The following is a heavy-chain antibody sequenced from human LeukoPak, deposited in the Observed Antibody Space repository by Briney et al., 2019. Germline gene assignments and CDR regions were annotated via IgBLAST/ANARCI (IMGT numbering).Heavy chain of an antibody. CDR2: ISYDGSYK. Sequence: TGGSLRLSCAASGFTFDDYAMHWVRQAPGKGLEWVTLISYDGSYKYYADSVKGRFTISRDNSKNTLYLQMNSLRAEDTAVYYCAELGITMIGGVWGKGTTVTISS. J-gene: IGHJ6*04. CDR1: GFTFDDYA. V-gene: IGHV3-33*08. D-gene: IGHD3-10*02. CDR3: AELGITMIGGV.